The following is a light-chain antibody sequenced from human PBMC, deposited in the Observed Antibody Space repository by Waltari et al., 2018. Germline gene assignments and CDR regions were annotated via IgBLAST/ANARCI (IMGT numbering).Light chain of an antibody. CDR2: WAS. J-gene: IGKJ4*01. Sequence: DIVLTQSPDSLAVSLGERATINCKSSQSLLSSFNSKTYIAWYQQKPGQPPKLLINWASARGSGVPERFSGSGSETDFTLTISSLQAEDVAVYYCQQYYTTPLTFGGGTKVEIK. CDR3: QQYYTTPLT. V-gene: IGKV4-1*01. CDR1: QSLLSSFNSKTY.